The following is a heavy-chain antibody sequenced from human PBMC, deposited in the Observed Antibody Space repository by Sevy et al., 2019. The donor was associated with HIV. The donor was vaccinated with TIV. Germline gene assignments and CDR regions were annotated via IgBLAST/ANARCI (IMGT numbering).Heavy chain of an antibody. CDR1: GATFSGSA. J-gene: IGHJ4*02. CDR2: IRSRAKNYVT. V-gene: IGHV3-73*01. Sequence: RGSLRLPCAASGATFSGSAIHWVRQPSGKGLEWVGRIRSRAKNYVTEYGAPVKGRFSISRDDSKNTTYLQMNSLKTEDTAIYFCTSGGFSQKTGLYVDYWGPGTLVTVSS. CDR3: TSGGFSQKTGLYVDY. D-gene: IGHD3-10*01.